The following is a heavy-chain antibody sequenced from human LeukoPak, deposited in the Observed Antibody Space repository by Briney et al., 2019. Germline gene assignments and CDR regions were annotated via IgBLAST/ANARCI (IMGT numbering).Heavy chain of an antibody. J-gene: IGHJ3*02. V-gene: IGHV1-69*13. CDR2: IIPIFGTA. CDR1: GGTFSSYA. CDR3: AGVPTRSLGVFNI. Sequence: ASVKVSCKASGGTFSSYAISWVRQAPGQGLEWMGGIIPIFGTANYAQKFQGRVTITADESTSTAYMELSSLRSEDTAVYYCAGVPTRSLGVFNIWGQGAMVTVSS. D-gene: IGHD5-12*01.